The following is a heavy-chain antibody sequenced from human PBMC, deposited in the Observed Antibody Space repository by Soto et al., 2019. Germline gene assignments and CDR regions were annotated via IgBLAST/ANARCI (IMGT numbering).Heavy chain of an antibody. V-gene: IGHV3-53*02. D-gene: IGHD3-10*01. CDR1: GFSVSSYY. Sequence: EVQLVETGGGLIQPGGSLRLSCAASGFSVSSYYMTWVRQAPGKGLEWVSIIYSGGTTYYADSVKGRITISRDNSKNTLDLQMNGLRVEDTALYYCARRRVSVVRGQYYYYYGLDVCGQGTTVTVSS. J-gene: IGHJ6*02. CDR2: IYSGGTT. CDR3: ARRRVSVVRGQYYYYYGLDV.